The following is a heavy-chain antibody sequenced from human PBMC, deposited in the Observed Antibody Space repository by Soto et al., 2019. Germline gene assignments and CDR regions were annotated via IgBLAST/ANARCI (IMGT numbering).Heavy chain of an antibody. V-gene: IGHV1-69*02. CDR2: IIPILDIV. CDR3: ARSSMVREISVPDGGEY. Sequence: QVRLVQSGAEVKKPGSSGKVSCKVSGGTFTSYTITWVRQAPGQGLEWMGRIIPILDIVNYAQKFQGRVTIIADKSASTVYMELRRLRSEDTAVYYCARSSMVREISVPDGGEYWGQGTLVTVSS. D-gene: IGHD3-10*01. CDR1: GGTFTSYT. J-gene: IGHJ4*02.